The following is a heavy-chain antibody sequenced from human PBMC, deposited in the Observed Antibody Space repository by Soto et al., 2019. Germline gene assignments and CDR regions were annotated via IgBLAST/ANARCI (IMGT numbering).Heavy chain of an antibody. Sequence: EVQLVESGGGLVQPGGSLRLSCTASGFTFSDSWMTWVRQAPGKGLEWVARIKPDESEKKYADSVKGRFSISRDNAKNSMYLHMDRLRGEDTAVYYCVRGGSTYTSWGQGTLVTVSS. V-gene: IGHV3-7*01. D-gene: IGHD4-4*01. CDR3: VRGGSTYTS. J-gene: IGHJ5*02. CDR2: IKPDESEK. CDR1: GFTFSDSW.